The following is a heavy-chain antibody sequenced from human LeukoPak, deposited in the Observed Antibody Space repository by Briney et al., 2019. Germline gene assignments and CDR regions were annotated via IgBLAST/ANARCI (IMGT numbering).Heavy chain of an antibody. Sequence: GESLKISCKGSGFNFTAYWIAWVRQMPGKGLEWMGIFHPINSDTKYSPSFQGQVTISADKSSSTAYLQWNSLKASDTAMYYCARHQYYYDSSGNYGWFDSWGQGTLVTVSS. D-gene: IGHD3-22*01. CDR2: FHPINSDT. J-gene: IGHJ5*01. V-gene: IGHV5-51*01. CDR3: ARHQYYYDSSGNYGWFDS. CDR1: GFNFTAYW.